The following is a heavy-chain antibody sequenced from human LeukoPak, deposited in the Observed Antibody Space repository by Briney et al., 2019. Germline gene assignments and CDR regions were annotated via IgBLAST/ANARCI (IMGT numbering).Heavy chain of an antibody. Sequence: ASVKVSCKASGYTFTGYYMHWVRQAPGQGLEWMGWINPNSGGTNYAQKFQGRVTMTRDTSISTAYMELSRLRSDDTAVYYCARAKGRDGYNWTFDYWGQGTLVTVSS. CDR1: GYTFTGYY. CDR2: INPNSGGT. CDR3: ARAKGRDGYNWTFDY. J-gene: IGHJ4*02. V-gene: IGHV1-2*02. D-gene: IGHD5-24*01.